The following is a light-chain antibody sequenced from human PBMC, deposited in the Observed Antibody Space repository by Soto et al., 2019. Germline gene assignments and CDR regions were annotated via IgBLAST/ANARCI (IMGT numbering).Light chain of an antibody. J-gene: IGKJ5*01. Sequence: IQMTQSPSSLSASVGDGVTVTCRASQTIGTFLHWYQQRPGKAPRLLIYAASSLHSGVPSRFSGSGSGTDFTLTISSLQPEDFATYYCQQSYNTPPLTFGQGTRLEIK. CDR2: AAS. V-gene: IGKV1-39*01. CDR1: QTIGTF. CDR3: QQSYNTPPLT.